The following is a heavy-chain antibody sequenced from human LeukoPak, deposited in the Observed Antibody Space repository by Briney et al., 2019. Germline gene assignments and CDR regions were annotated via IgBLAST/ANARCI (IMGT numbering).Heavy chain of an antibody. J-gene: IGHJ4*02. D-gene: IGHD1-26*01. CDR1: GGSISSSSHY. V-gene: IGHV4-39*07. Sequence: SETLSLTCTVSGGSISSSSHYWGWIRQPPGKGLEWIGSMHYRGSTYHNPSLKSRVTISVDTSKNQFSLKLSSVIAADTAVYYCATTTIRLGYWGQGTLVTVSS. CDR2: MHYRGST. CDR3: ATTTIRLGY.